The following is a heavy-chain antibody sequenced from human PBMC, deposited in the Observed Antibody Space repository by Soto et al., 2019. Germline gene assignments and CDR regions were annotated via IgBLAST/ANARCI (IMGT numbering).Heavy chain of an antibody. Sequence: EGQLSESGGGLVQPGGSLRLSCVAAGLTFRNYAMSWVRQSPGKGLEWVSGVGIGSGGTTFHADPVKGRFNVSRDNSKKTLYLDMNSLTVGDTDIYYCALSPGPPSKRHFELWGRGTLVTVSS. V-gene: IGHV3-23*01. D-gene: IGHD6-25*01. CDR3: ALSPGPPSKRHFEL. CDR2: VGIGSGGTT. CDR1: GLTFRNYA. J-gene: IGHJ2*01.